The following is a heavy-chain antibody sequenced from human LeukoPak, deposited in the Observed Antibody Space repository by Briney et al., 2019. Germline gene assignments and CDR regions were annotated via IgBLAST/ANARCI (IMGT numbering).Heavy chain of an antibody. CDR1: GYSISSGYY. D-gene: IGHD2-15*01. V-gene: IGHV4-4*07. CDR3: AREERVKRYCSGGSCYSVPRDYYYYYMDV. J-gene: IGHJ6*03. Sequence: PSETLSLTCTVSGYSISSGYYWGWIRQPAGKGLEWIGRIYTSGSTNYNPSLKSRVTMSVDTSKNQFSLKLSSVTAADTAVYYCAREERVKRYCSGGSCYSVPRDYYYYYMDVWGKGTTVTVSS. CDR2: IYTSGST.